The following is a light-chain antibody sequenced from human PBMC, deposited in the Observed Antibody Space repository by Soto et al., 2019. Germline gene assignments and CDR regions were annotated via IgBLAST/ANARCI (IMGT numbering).Light chain of an antibody. Sequence: EIVFTQSPGTLSLSPGDRATLSCRASQSVSSSYLAWYQQKPGQAPGLLIYGASSRATGIPDRFSGSGSGTDFTLTISSLEPEDLAVYYCQQRSNWPRTFGQGTKVDIK. V-gene: IGKV3D-20*02. CDR1: QSVSSSY. CDR2: GAS. CDR3: QQRSNWPRT. J-gene: IGKJ1*01.